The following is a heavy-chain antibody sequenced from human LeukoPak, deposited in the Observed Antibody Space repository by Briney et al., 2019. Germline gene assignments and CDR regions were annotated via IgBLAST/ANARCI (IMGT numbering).Heavy chain of an antibody. CDR1: GFTFSSYA. CDR2: ISYDGSNK. V-gene: IGHV3-30*04. CDR3: AKAQRNKRGYSYGSFDY. D-gene: IGHD5-18*01. J-gene: IGHJ4*02. Sequence: QSGGSLRLSCAASGFTFSSYAMHWVRQAPGKGLEWVAVISYDGSNKYYADSVKGRFTISRDNSKNTLYLQMNSLRAEDTAVYYCAKAQRNKRGYSYGSFDYWGQGTLVTVSS.